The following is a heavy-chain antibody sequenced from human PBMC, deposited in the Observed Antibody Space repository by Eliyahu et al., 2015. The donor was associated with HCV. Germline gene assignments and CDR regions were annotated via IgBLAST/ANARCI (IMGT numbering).Heavy chain of an antibody. CDR2: ISGDGTNT. J-gene: IGHJ4*02. Sequence: DVHLVESGGGVVQPGGSLRLSCXASGFNFDDYGMHWVRQAPGKGLEWVSVISGDGTNTYYADSMKGRFTISRDNSKNSLYLVMNNLRPEDTAFYYCAKDLNKWINSIWQNWGQGTLVTVPS. V-gene: IGHV3-43*02. D-gene: IGHD6-13*01. CDR3: AKDLNKWINSIWQN. CDR1: GFNFDDYG.